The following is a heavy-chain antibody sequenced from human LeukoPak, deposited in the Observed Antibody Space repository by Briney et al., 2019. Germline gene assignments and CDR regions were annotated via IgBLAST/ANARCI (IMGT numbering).Heavy chain of an antibody. Sequence: SETLSLTCTVSGGSISSSSYYWGWIRQPPGKGLEWIGSIYYSGSTYYNPSPKSRVTISVDTSKNQFSLKLSSVTAADTAVYYCARDLMIVVAPRGYFDYWGQGTLVTVSS. CDR3: ARDLMIVVAPRGYFDY. J-gene: IGHJ4*02. CDR2: IYYSGST. CDR1: GGSISSSSYY. V-gene: IGHV4-39*07. D-gene: IGHD3-22*01.